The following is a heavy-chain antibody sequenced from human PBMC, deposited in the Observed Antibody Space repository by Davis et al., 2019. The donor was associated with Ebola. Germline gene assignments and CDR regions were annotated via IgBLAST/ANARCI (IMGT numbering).Heavy chain of an antibody. J-gene: IGHJ6*02. V-gene: IGHV3-74*01. CDR3: ARDHCSSTSCYARSLYYYYGMDV. Sequence: GESLKISCAASGFSFSSYWMYWVRQAPGKGLVWVSRINSDGSSTSYADSVKGRFTISRDNAKNTLYLQMNSLRAEDTAVHYCARDHCSSTSCYARSLYYYYGMDVWGQGTTVTVSS. CDR1: GFSFSSYW. CDR2: INSDGSST. D-gene: IGHD2-2*01.